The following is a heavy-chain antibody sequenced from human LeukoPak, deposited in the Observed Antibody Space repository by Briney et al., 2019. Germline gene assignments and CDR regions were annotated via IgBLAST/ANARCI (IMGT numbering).Heavy chain of an antibody. CDR3: ARGDCSSTICYSPMDV. J-gene: IGHJ6*03. Sequence: SETLSLTCSVSGYSISTGYYWVWIRQSPGKGLEWIGSIYRSGSTNYNPSLKSRVTISVDTSNNQFSLKVSSVTAADTAVYYCARGDCSSTICYSPMDVWGKGTTVTVSS. CDR2: IYRSGST. D-gene: IGHD2-2*01. V-gene: IGHV4-38-2*02. CDR1: GYSISTGYY.